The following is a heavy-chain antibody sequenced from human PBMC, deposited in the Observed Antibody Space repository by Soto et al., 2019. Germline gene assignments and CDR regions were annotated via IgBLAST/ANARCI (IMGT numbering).Heavy chain of an antibody. D-gene: IGHD2-2*01. CDR1: GGSISTYNW. V-gene: IGHV4-4*02. CDR3: ARNTGYSSSHPPGT. J-gene: IGHJ5*02. CDR2: IYHSGST. Sequence: SETLSLTCGVSGGSISTYNWWSWVRQPPGKGLEWIGEIYHSGSTNYNPSLKSRVTISVDKSKNQFSLNLTSVTAADTAVYYCARNTGYSSSHPPGTWGQGTLVTVSS.